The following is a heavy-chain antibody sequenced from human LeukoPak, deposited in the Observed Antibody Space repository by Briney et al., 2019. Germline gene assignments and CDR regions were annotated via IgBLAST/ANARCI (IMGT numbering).Heavy chain of an antibody. D-gene: IGHD3-22*01. V-gene: IGHV3-48*04. J-gene: IGHJ4*02. CDR1: GFTFSSYS. CDR2: ISSSSSTI. Sequence: PGGSLRLSCAASGFTFSSYSMNWVRQAPGKGLEWVSYISSSSSTIYYADSVKGRFIISRDNAKNSLYLQMNSLRAEDTAVYYCARDGITMIVVDYFDYWGQGTLVTVSS. CDR3: ARDGITMIVVDYFDY.